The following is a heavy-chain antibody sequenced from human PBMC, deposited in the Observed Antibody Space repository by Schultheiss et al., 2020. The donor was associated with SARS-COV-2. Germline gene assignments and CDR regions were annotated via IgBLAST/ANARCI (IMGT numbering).Heavy chain of an antibody. J-gene: IGHJ6*02. Sequence: SETLSLTCTVSGGSISSSSYYWGWIRQPPGKGLEWIGSIYYSGSTYYNPSLKSRVTISVDTSKNQFSLKLSSVTAADTAVYYCARLSPYYDFWSGYQGPYYYGMDVWGQGTTVTVSS. D-gene: IGHD3-3*01. CDR3: ARLSPYYDFWSGYQGPYYYGMDV. CDR1: GGSISSSSYY. CDR2: IYYSGST. V-gene: IGHV4-39*07.